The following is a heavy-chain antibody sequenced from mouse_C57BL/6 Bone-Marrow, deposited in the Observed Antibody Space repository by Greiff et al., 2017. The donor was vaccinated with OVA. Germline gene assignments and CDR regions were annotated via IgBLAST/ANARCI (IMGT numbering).Heavy chain of an antibody. CDR2: IHPNSGST. Sequence: SGAELVKPGASVKLSCKASGYTFTSYWMHWVKQRPGQGLEWIGMIHPNSGSTNYNEKFKSKATLTVDKSSSTAYMQLSSLTSEDSAVYYCARPYDYDRDYYAMDYWGQGTSVTVSS. D-gene: IGHD2-4*01. J-gene: IGHJ4*01. V-gene: IGHV1-64*01. CDR3: ARPYDYDRDYYAMDY. CDR1: GYTFTSYW.